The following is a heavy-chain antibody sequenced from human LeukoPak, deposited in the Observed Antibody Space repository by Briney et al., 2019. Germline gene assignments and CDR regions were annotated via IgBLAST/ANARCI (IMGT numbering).Heavy chain of an antibody. CDR1: GFTVSSNY. CDR3: ARGNPFRY. J-gene: IGHJ1*01. CDR2: IYSGGST. Sequence: SGGSLRLSXAASGFTVSSNYMSWVRQAPGKGQEWVSVIYSGGSTYYADSVKGRFTISRDNSKNTLYLQMNSLRAEDTAVYYCARGNPFRYWGQGTLVTVSS. D-gene: IGHD1-14*01. V-gene: IGHV3-53*01.